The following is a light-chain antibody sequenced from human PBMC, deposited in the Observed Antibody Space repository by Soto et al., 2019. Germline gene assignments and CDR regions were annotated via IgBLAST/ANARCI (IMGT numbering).Light chain of an antibody. V-gene: IGKV3-15*01. Sequence: EIVMTQSPATLSVSPGERATLSCRASQSISSNLAWYQQKPGQAPRLLMFRTSSRATGFPARFSDSGSGTEFTLTISSLQSEDFAVYYCQQYDSWPLTFGGGTKVDIK. CDR3: QQYDSWPLT. CDR1: QSISSN. J-gene: IGKJ4*01. CDR2: RTS.